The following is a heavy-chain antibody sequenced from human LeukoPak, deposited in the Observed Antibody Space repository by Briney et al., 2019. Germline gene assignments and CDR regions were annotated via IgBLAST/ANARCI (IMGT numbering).Heavy chain of an antibody. CDR3: ARRDVWMITFGGVIVGSFDY. D-gene: IGHD3-16*02. J-gene: IGHJ4*02. Sequence: ASETLSLTCAVYGVSFSGYYWSWIRQPPGKGLEWIGEINHSGSTNYNPSLKSRVTISVDTSKNQFSLKLSSVTAADTAVYYCARRDVWMITFGGVIVGSFDYWGQGTLVTVSS. CDR1: GVSFSGYY. V-gene: IGHV4-34*01. CDR2: INHSGST.